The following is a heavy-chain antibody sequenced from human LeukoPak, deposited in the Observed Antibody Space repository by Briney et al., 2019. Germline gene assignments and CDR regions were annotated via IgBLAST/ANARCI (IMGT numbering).Heavy chain of an antibody. CDR3: ARSGGYYKNWFDP. CDR2: INPNSGGT. J-gene: IGHJ5*02. V-gene: IGHV1-2*02. D-gene: IGHD3-22*01. Sequence: GASVKVSCKASGYTFTGYYMHWVRQAPGQGLEWMGWINPNSGGTNYAQKLQGRVTMTTDTSTSTAYMELRSLRSDDTAVYYCARSGGYYKNWFDPWGQGTLVTVSS. CDR1: GYTFTGYY.